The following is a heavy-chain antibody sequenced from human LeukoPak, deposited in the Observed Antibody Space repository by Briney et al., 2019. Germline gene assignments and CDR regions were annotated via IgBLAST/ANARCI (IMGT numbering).Heavy chain of an antibody. Sequence: GGSLRLSCAASGFTFSTYGMHWVRQAPGKGLEWVSVIYSGGSTYYADSVKGRFTISRDNSKNTLYLQMNSLRAEDTAVYYCARVGRVYSVGSYFDYWGQGTLVTVSS. CDR3: ARVGRVYSVGSYFDY. V-gene: IGHV3-53*05. J-gene: IGHJ4*02. D-gene: IGHD6-13*01. CDR2: IYSGGST. CDR1: GFTFSTYG.